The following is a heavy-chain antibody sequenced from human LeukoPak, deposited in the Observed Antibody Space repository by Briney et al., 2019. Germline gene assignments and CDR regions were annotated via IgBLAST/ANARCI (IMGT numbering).Heavy chain of an antibody. Sequence: KPSETLSLTCAVYGGSFSGYYWSWIRQPPGKGLEWIGEINHSGSTNYHPSLKSRLTISVDTSKNQFSLKLSSVTAADTAVYYCARGLTGGYYFDAFDIWGQGTMVTVSS. V-gene: IGHV4-34*01. CDR3: ARGLTGGYYFDAFDI. CDR2: INHSGST. D-gene: IGHD3-22*01. CDR1: GGSFSGYY. J-gene: IGHJ3*02.